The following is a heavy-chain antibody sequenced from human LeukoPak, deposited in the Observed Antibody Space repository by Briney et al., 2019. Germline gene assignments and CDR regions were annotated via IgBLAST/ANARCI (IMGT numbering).Heavy chain of an antibody. Sequence: ASVTVSPIRPAYTFTVDNMYSRRQAPGQGLEWMGWINPNSGGTDYAQKFQGRVTMTRDTSISTAYMEVSRLRSDDTAVYYCARDDDGGSGYRLLDRWGQGTLVTVSS. CDR1: AYTFTVDN. D-gene: IGHD2-15*01. V-gene: IGHV1-2*02. CDR2: INPNSGGT. J-gene: IGHJ5*02. CDR3: ARDDDGGSGYRLLDR.